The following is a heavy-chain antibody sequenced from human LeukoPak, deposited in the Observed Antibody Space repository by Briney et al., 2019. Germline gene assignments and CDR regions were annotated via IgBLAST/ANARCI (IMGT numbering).Heavy chain of an antibody. CDR2: IWYDGSNK. CDR3: AKDGGLWVSAHWGDS. J-gene: IGHJ4*02. Sequence: PGGSLRLSCAASGFTFSSYGMHWVRQAPGKGLEWVAVIWYDGSNKYYADSVKGRFTISRDNSKNTLYLQMNSLRAEDTAVYYCAKDGGLWVSAHWGDSWGRGTLVTVSP. CDR1: GFTFSSYG. D-gene: IGHD7-27*01. V-gene: IGHV3-33*06.